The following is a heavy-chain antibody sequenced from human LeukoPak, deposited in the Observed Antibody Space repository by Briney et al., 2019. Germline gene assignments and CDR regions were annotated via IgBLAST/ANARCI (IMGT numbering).Heavy chain of an antibody. CDR3: ARGYYYDSRTYYFDY. Sequence: SEALSLTCTVSGGSISSYYWSWIRQPPGKGLEWIGYIYYSGSTNYNPSLKSRVTISVDTSKNQFSLKLSSVTAADTAVYYCARGYYYDSRTYYFDYWGQGTLVTVSS. CDR1: GGSISSYY. D-gene: IGHD3-22*01. CDR2: IYYSGST. V-gene: IGHV4-59*01. J-gene: IGHJ4*02.